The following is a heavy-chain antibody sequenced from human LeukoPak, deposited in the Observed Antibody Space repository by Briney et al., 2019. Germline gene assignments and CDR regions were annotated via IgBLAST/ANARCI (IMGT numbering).Heavy chain of an antibody. CDR1: TDSITTYY. J-gene: IGHJ4*02. V-gene: IGHV4-59*01. CDR3: ARDPPGSGSYLDY. Sequence: SETLSLTCTVSTDSITTYYWTWVRQSPGKGLEYIGYVYYTGSTNYNPSLKSRVTISLDTSKNQFSLKLTSVTAADTAVYYCARDPPGSGSYLDYWGQGTLVTVSS. D-gene: IGHD3-10*01. CDR2: VYYTGST.